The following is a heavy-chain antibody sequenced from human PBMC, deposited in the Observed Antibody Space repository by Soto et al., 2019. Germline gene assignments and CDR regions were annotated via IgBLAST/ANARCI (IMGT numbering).Heavy chain of an antibody. CDR3: AKVRGFWSGYYYYGMDV. V-gene: IGHV3-23*01. Sequence: GGSLRLSCAASGFTFSSYAMSWVRQAPGKGLEWVSAISGSGGSTYYADSVKGRFTISRDNSKNTLYLQMNSLRAEDTAVYYCAKVRGFWSGYYYYGMDVWGQGTTVTV. D-gene: IGHD3-3*01. J-gene: IGHJ6*02. CDR2: ISGSGGST. CDR1: GFTFSSYA.